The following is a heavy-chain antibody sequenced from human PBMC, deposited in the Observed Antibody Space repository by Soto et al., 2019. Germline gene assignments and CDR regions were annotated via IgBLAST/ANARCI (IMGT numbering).Heavy chain of an antibody. V-gene: IGHV3-23*01. CDR1: GFTFSNFV. Sequence: GGSLRLSCAASGFTFSNFVMRWVRQTPGKGLEWVSTITGTGGDTYYTDSVKGRFTISRDNSKNTLYLQMSSLRAEDTALYYCTKASSDRHHMDVWGQGTTVTVSS. CDR3: TKASSDRHHMDV. J-gene: IGHJ6*02. CDR2: ITGTGGDT.